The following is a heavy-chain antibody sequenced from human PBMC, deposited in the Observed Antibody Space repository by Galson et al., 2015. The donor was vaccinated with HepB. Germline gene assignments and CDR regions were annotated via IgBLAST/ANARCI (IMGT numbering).Heavy chain of an antibody. D-gene: IGHD6-6*01. J-gene: IGHJ6*03. CDR3: VSSSSVYHYYYMDV. CDR1: GDSVSSNSAA. CDR2: TYYRSKWYN. Sequence: CAISGDSVSSNSAAWNWIRQSPSRGLEWLGRTYYRSKWYNDYAVSVKSRITINPDTSKNQFSLQLNSVTPEDTAVYYCVSSSSVYHYYYMDVWGKGATVTVSS. V-gene: IGHV6-1*01.